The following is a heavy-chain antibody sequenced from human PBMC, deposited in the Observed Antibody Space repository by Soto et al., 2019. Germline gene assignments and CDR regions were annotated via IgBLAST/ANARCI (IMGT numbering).Heavy chain of an antibody. CDR3: ARAPPIYEAAGLYYYMDV. Sequence: GGSLRLSCAASGFTFSSYSMNWVRQAPGKGLEWVSSISSSSSYIYYADSVKGRFTISRDNAKNSLYLQMNSLRAEDTAVYYCARAPPIYEAAGLYYYMDVWGKGTTVTVSS. V-gene: IGHV3-21*01. CDR2: ISSSSSYI. D-gene: IGHD6-13*01. CDR1: GFTFSSYS. J-gene: IGHJ6*03.